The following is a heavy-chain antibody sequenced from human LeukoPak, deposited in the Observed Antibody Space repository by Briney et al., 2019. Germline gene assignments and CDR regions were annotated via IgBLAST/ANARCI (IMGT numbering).Heavy chain of an antibody. Sequence: SETLSLTCAVSGGSISSGGYPWSWIRQPPGKGLEWIGYIYHSGSTYYNPSLKSRVTISVDRSKNQFSLKLSSVTAADTAVYYCDRGGWGQFDYWGQGTLVTVSS. J-gene: IGHJ4*02. CDR2: IYHSGST. CDR3: DRGGWGQFDY. V-gene: IGHV4-30-2*01. CDR1: GGSISSGGYP. D-gene: IGHD7-27*01.